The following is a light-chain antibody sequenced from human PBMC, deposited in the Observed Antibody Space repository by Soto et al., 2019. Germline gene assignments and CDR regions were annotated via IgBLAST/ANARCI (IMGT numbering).Light chain of an antibody. V-gene: IGKV2-28*01. CDR3: MQGLQSLT. J-gene: IGKJ4*01. CDR2: FGS. Sequence: DIVMTQSPLSLPVTPGEPASISCRSSQSLLHSNGYNYLDWYLQKPGQSPQLLIYFGSNRASGVPDRFSGCGSGTDFTLKISRVEAEDVGVYYCMQGLQSLTFGGGTKVEI. CDR1: QSLLHSNGYNY.